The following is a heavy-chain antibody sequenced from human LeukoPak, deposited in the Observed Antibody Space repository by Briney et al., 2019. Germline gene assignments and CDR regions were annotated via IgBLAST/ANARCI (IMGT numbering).Heavy chain of an antibody. CDR3: ARARRDSSGYYDY. J-gene: IGHJ4*02. CDR1: GFTFSSYW. D-gene: IGHD3-22*01. V-gene: IGHV3-7*01. CDR2: IKQDGSEK. Sequence: GGSLRLSCAASGFTFSSYWTSWVRQAPGKGLEWVANIKQDGSEKYYVDSVKGRFTISRDNAKNSLYLQMNSLRAEDTAVYYCARARRDSSGYYDYWSQGTLVTVSS.